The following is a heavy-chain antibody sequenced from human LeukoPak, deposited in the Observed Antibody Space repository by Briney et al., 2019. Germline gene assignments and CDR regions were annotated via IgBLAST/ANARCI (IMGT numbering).Heavy chain of an antibody. Sequence: GSLRLSCAASGFSISNSAMSWVRQAPGKGLEWVSLIVASSGFTFYADSVKGRFTISRDSSKNTLYLQMNSLRAEDMAVYYCAKGAYDYIEMGYFDYWGQGTLVTVSS. D-gene: IGHD5-12*01. CDR3: AKGAYDYIEMGYFDY. CDR2: IVASSGFT. J-gene: IGHJ4*02. V-gene: IGHV3-23*01. CDR1: GFSISNSA.